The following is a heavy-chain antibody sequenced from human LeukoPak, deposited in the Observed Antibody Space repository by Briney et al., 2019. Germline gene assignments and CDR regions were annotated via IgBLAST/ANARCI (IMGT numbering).Heavy chain of an antibody. D-gene: IGHD6-19*01. V-gene: IGHV3-53*01. CDR1: GFTVSSNY. Sequence: GGSLRLSCAASGFTVSSNYMSWVRQAPGKGLEWVSVIYSGGNTYYADSVKGRFTISRDNSKNTLYLQMNSLRAEDTAVYYCAKLDAQWLARPYFDYWGQGTLVTVSS. CDR3: AKLDAQWLARPYFDY. CDR2: IYSGGNT. J-gene: IGHJ4*02.